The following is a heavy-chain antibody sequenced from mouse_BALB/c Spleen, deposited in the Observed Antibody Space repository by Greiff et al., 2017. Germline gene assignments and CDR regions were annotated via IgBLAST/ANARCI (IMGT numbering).Heavy chain of an antibody. CDR2: IYPSDSYT. D-gene: IGHD1-1*01. Sequence: QVQLQQPGAELVRPGASVKLSCKASGYTFTSYWINWVKQRPGQGLEWIGNIYPSDSYTNYNQKFKDKATLTVDKSSSTAYMQLSSPTSEDSAVYYCTRDGSSSRWFAYWGQGTLVTVSA. CDR1: GYTFTSYW. CDR3: TRDGSSSRWFAY. V-gene: IGHV1-69*02. J-gene: IGHJ3*01.